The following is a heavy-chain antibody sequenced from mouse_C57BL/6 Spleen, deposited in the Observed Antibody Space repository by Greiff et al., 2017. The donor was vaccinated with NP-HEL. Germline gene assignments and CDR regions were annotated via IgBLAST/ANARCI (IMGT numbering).Heavy chain of an antibody. J-gene: IGHJ1*03. V-gene: IGHV1-42*01. CDR1: GYSFTGYY. Sequence: EVKLMESGPELVKPGASVKISCKASGYSFTGYYMNWVKQSPEKSLEWIGEINPSTGGTTYNQKFKAKATLTVDKSSSTAYMQLKSLTSEDSAVYYCARGDYYGSSYVWYFDVWGTGTTVTVSS. CDR3: ARGDYYGSSYVWYFDV. CDR2: INPSTGGT. D-gene: IGHD1-1*01.